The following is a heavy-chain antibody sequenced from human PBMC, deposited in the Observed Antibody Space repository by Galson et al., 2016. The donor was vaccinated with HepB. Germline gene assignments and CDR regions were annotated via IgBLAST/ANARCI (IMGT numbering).Heavy chain of an antibody. J-gene: IGHJ6*02. V-gene: IGHV3-7*03. D-gene: IGHD1-14*01. CDR2: LREDASGK. Sequence: SLRLSCAASGYSFSSHWMTWVRQAPGKGLEWVAHLREDASGKFYVESVKGRFTVSRDNGKSSLYLQMNSLRAEDTAVCYCARVGRFPHNYAMDVWGQGTTVTVAS. CDR3: ARVGRFPHNYAMDV. CDR1: GYSFSSHW.